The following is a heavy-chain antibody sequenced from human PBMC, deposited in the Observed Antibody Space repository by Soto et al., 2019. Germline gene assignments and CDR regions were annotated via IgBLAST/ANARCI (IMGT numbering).Heavy chain of an antibody. V-gene: IGHV3-9*01. CDR3: AIDNCGGDYCSYF. D-gene: IGHD2-21*01. Sequence: EVQLVESGGGLVQPGRSLRLSCAASGFTHDNYALHWVRQAPGKGLEWGSSISWNGKIVGYADSVRGRFTLSRDNAKKSLSLQMNSLTANDTAFCYCAIDNCGGDYCSYF. CDR2: ISWNGKIV. J-gene: IGHJ4*01. CDR1: GFTHDNYA.